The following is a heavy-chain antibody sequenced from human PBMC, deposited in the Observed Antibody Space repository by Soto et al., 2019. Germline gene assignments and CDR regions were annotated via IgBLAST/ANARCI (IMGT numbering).Heavy chain of an antibody. CDR2: IHYSGST. J-gene: IGHJ6*03. V-gene: IGHV4-59*01. Sequence: QVQLQESGPGLVKPSETLSLTCTVSGGSISSYYWSWIRQPPGKGLEWIGYIHYSGSTNYNPALRTRVTISVDTSKNQFSQKLSSVTAADTAVYYCAREVPIAAAPSLYYYYYMDVWGKGTTVTVSS. CDR1: GGSISSYY. D-gene: IGHD6-6*01. CDR3: AREVPIAAAPSLYYYYYMDV.